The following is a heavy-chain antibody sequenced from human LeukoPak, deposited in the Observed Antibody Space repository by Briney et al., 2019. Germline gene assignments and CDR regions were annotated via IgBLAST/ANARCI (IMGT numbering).Heavy chain of an antibody. D-gene: IGHD2-15*01. V-gene: IGHV3-7*01. Sequence: TGGSLRLSCAASGFTFSSYWMSWVRQAPGKGLEWVANIKQDGSEKYYVDSVKGRFTISRDNAKNSLYLQMNSLRAEDTAVYYCARRMRAASYYFDYWGQGTLVTVSS. CDR1: GFTFSSYW. J-gene: IGHJ4*02. CDR3: ARRMRAASYYFDY. CDR2: IKQDGSEK.